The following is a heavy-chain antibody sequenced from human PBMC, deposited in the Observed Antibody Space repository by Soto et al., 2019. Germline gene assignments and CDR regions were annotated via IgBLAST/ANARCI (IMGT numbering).Heavy chain of an antibody. Sequence: SETLSLTSPVAGGSISRYYWTWIRQPPGKGLEWIGYIYYSGSSNYNASLKSRLTMSVDTSKNQFSLKLSSVTAADTAVYYCAKGLGYFDSWGQGVLVTVSS. D-gene: IGHD1-26*01. V-gene: IGHV4-59*01. CDR2: IYYSGSS. CDR3: AKGLGYFDS. J-gene: IGHJ4*02. CDR1: GGSISRYY.